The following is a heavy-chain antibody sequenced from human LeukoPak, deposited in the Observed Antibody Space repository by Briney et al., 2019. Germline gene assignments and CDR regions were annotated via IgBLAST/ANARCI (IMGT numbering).Heavy chain of an antibody. Sequence: GASVKVSCKASGGTFSSYAISWVRQAPEQGLEWMGGIIPIFGTANYAQKFQGRVTITADESTSTAYMELSSLRSEDTAVYYCARDLGEYSSGWYPLGYWGQGTLVTVSS. D-gene: IGHD6-19*01. CDR3: ARDLGEYSSGWYPLGY. J-gene: IGHJ4*02. V-gene: IGHV1-69*13. CDR1: GGTFSSYA. CDR2: IIPIFGTA.